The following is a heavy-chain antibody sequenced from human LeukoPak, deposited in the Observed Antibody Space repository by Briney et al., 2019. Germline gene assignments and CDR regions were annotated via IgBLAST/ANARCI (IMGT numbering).Heavy chain of an antibody. Sequence: GGSLRLSCAASGFTFSSYAMSWVRQAPGKGLEWVPSISSTGVTTSYADSVKGRFTISRDNSKNTLYLQMNSLRAEDTAVYYCAKDLSSYGGISDPRDNYFDYWGQGTLVTVSS. CDR3: AKDLSSYGGISDPRDNYFDY. CDR1: GFTFSSYA. V-gene: IGHV3-23*01. J-gene: IGHJ4*02. D-gene: IGHD4-23*01. CDR2: ISSTGVTT.